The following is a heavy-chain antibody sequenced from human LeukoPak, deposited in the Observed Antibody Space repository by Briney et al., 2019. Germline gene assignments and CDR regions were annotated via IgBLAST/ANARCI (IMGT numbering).Heavy chain of an antibody. D-gene: IGHD1-26*01. CDR3: ALGRYYFDY. V-gene: IGHV3-23*01. Sequence: PGGSLRLSCAASGFTFGSYAMGWVRRAPEKGLEWVSAISSSGASKYYADSVKGRFTISRDNSKNSLYLQMNSLRAEDTAVYYCALGRYYFDYWGQGTLVTVSS. J-gene: IGHJ4*02. CDR1: GFTFGSYA. CDR2: ISSSGASK.